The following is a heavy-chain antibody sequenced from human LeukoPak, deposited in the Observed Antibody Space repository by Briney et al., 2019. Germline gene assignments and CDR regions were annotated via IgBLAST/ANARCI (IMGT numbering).Heavy chain of an antibody. CDR2: MNPNSGNT. CDR3: ARGEDY. V-gene: IGHV1-8*03. J-gene: IGHJ4*02. CDR1: GYTFTSYD. Sequence: ASLKVSCTASGYTFTSYDINWVRQATGQGLEWMGWMNPNSGNTGYAQKFQGRVTITRNPSKSTAYLELGSLRSEDTAVYYCARGEDYWGQGPLVTVSS.